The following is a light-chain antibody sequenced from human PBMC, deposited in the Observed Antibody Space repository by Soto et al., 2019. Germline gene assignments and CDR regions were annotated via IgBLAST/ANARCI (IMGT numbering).Light chain of an antibody. J-gene: IGKJ2*01. V-gene: IGKV3-20*01. CDR2: GAS. CDR1: QSVSSSY. Sequence: EIVLTQSPGTLSLSPGERATLSCRASQSVSSSYLAWYQQKPGQAPRLLIYGASSRATGSPDRFTDSGSGTDFAITISRLEPEDFAVYYCQQYGSSLYTFGQGTKLEIK. CDR3: QQYGSSLYT.